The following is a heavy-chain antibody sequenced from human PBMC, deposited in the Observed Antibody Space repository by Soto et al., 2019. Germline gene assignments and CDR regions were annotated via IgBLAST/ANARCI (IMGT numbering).Heavy chain of an antibody. D-gene: IGHD6-19*01. CDR2: INAGNGNT. Sequence: ASVKVSCKASGYTFTSYAMHWVRQAPGQRLEWMGWINAGNGNTKYSQKFQGGVTITRDTSASTAYMELSSLRAEDTAVYYCAKDLAVAGFRGGVFDYWGQGTLVTVSS. CDR1: GYTFTSYA. CDR3: AKDLAVAGFRGGVFDY. J-gene: IGHJ4*02. V-gene: IGHV1-3*01.